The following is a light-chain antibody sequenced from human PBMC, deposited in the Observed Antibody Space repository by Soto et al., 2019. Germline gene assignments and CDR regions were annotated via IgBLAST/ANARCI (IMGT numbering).Light chain of an antibody. CDR2: DDS. Sequence: SYVLTQPPSVSVAPGQTARITCGGNNIGSKSVHWYLQRPGQAPVLVVYDDSDRPSGIPERFSGSNSGNTATLTISRVEAGDEADYYCQSYDTTLSGLVFGGGTKLTVL. V-gene: IGLV3-21*02. J-gene: IGLJ3*02. CDR3: QSYDTTLSGLV. CDR1: NIGSKS.